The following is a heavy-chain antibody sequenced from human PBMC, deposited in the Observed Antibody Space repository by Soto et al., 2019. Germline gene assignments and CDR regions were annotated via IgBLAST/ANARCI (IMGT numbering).Heavy chain of an antibody. D-gene: IGHD3-10*01. Sequence: SVKVSCKASGGTFSSYAISWVRQAPGQGLEWMGGIIPIFGTANYAQKFQGRVTITADESTSTAYMELSSLRSEDTAVYYCASQLSPVYGSGSPRCLGYWGQGTLVTVSS. CDR2: IIPIFGTA. CDR1: GGTFSSYA. CDR3: ASQLSPVYGSGSPRCLGY. V-gene: IGHV1-69*13. J-gene: IGHJ4*02.